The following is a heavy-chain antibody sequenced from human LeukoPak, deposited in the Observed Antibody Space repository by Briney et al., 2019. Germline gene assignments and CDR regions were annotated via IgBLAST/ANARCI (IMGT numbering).Heavy chain of an antibody. D-gene: IGHD4-23*01. CDR1: GGSISSYY. CDR3: ARGGATHYGGNLIPLGRGYDAFDI. CDR2: IYYSGST. V-gene: IGHV4-59*01. Sequence: PSETLSLTCTVSGGSISSYYWSWIRQPPGKGLEWIGYIYYSGSTNYNPSLKSRVTISVDTSKNQFSLKLSSVTAADTAVYYCARGGATHYGGNLIPLGRGYDAFDIWGQGTMVTVSS. J-gene: IGHJ3*02.